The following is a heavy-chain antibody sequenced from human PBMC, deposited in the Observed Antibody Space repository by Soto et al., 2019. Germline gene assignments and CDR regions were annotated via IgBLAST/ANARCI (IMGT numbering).Heavy chain of an antibody. J-gene: IGHJ3*02. D-gene: IGHD3-16*01. V-gene: IGHV4-59*08. CDR3: ARRWGDTFDI. Sequence: PSETLSLTCTVSGGSISNYYWIWIRQPPGKGLEWIGYIYYSGSTNYNPSLKSRVTISVDTSKNQFSLKLSSVTAADTAVYYCARRWGDTFDIWGQGTMVTVSS. CDR1: GGSISNYY. CDR2: IYYSGST.